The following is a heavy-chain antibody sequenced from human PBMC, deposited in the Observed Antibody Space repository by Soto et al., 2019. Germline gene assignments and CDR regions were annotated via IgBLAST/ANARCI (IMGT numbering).Heavy chain of an antibody. D-gene: IGHD2-8*01. J-gene: IGHJ4*02. CDR1: GGSISTGAYS. Sequence: SETLSLTCAVSGGSISTGAYSWSWIRQPPGNGLEWIGYIYHSGSAYYNPSLKSRVTMSVDRSKNQFSLKLSSVSAADTAVYYCARGKWSSPEDYWGQGTLVTVSS. CDR2: IYHSGSA. CDR3: ARGKWSSPEDY. V-gene: IGHV4-30-2*01.